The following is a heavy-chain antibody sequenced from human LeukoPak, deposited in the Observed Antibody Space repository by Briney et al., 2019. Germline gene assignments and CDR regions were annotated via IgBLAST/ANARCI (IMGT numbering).Heavy chain of an antibody. CDR3: ARAYSSSWLDAFDI. D-gene: IGHD6-13*01. CDR1: GYTFTGYY. V-gene: IGHV1-2*02. CDR2: INPNSGGT. J-gene: IGHJ3*02. Sequence: ASVKVSCKASGYTFTGYYMHWVRQAPGQGLEWMGWINPNSGGTNYAQKFQGRVTMTRDTSISTAYMELSRLRSDDTAVYYCARAYSSSWLDAFDIWGQGTMVTVSS.